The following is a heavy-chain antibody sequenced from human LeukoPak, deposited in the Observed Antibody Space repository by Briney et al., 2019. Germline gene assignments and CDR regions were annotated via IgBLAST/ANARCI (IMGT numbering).Heavy chain of an antibody. CDR3: ARGRSYCTNGVCPWFDP. D-gene: IGHD2-8*01. Sequence: KPSETLSRTCTVSGGSISSSSYYWGGIRQPPGKGLEWIGSIYYSGSTYCNPSLKSRVTISVDTSKNLFSLKLSSVTAADTAVYYCARGRSYCTNGVCPWFDPWGQGTLVTVSS. CDR2: IYYSGST. J-gene: IGHJ5*02. CDR1: GGSISSSSYY. V-gene: IGHV4-39*01.